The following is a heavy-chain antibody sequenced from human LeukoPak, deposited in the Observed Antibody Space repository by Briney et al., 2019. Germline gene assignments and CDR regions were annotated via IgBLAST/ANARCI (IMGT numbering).Heavy chain of an antibody. CDR1: GFTFSTYW. CDR2: IKKDGSDK. J-gene: IGHJ4*01. D-gene: IGHD1-26*01. CDR3: ARVQSGTYVHDY. Sequence: GGSLRLSCAASGFTFSTYWMTWVRQAPGKGLEWVANIKKDGSDKYYVDSVRGRFTISRDNAKNSLYLQMNSLRAEDTAVYYCARVQSGTYVHDYCGHGTLVTVSS. V-gene: IGHV3-7*01.